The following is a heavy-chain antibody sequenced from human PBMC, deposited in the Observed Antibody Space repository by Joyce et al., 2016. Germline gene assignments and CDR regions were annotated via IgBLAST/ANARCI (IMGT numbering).Heavy chain of an antibody. J-gene: IGHJ6*02. D-gene: IGHD6-25*01. CDR3: AHAPATDRYYGMDV. CDR2: IYWDDDK. V-gene: IGHV2-5*02. Sequence: QVTLKESGPTLVKPTQTLTLTCTFSGFSLSTSGVGVGWIRHPPGKALEWLALIYWDDDKRYSSSRKSRLTITKDTSKNQVVRTMTNMDPVDTATYYCAHAPATDRYYGMDVWGQGTTVTVSS. CDR1: GFSLSTSGVG.